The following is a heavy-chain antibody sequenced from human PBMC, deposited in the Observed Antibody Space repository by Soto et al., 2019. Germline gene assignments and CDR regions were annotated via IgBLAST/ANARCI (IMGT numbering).Heavy chain of an antibody. D-gene: IGHD3-16*01. J-gene: IGHJ4*02. Sequence: EVHLLESGGGLVQPGGSLRISCAASGFAFSNYAMTWVRQAPGKGLEWVSDISDGAGATHYADSVKDRFTISRDDSKNTLYLQLDRLTAEDAAVYYCAKGRTFFDFWGQGTLVSVSS. CDR2: ISDGAGAT. CDR3: AKGRTFFDF. CDR1: GFAFSNYA. V-gene: IGHV3-23*01.